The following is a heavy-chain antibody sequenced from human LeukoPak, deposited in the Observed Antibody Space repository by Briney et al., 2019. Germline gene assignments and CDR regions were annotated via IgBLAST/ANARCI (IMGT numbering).Heavy chain of an antibody. CDR3: ARVFSATKVAPDVIDY. CDR2: ISAYNGNT. D-gene: IGHD5-12*01. J-gene: IGHJ4*02. Sequence: ASVKVSCKASGYTFTSYGISWVRQAPGQGLEWMGWISAYNGNTNYAQKLQGRVTMTTDTSTSTAYMELRSLRSDDTAVYYCARVFSATKVAPDVIDYWGQGTLVTVSS. V-gene: IGHV1-18*01. CDR1: GYTFTSYG.